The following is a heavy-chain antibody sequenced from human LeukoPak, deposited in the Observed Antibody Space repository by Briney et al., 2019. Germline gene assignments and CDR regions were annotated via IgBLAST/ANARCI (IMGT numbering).Heavy chain of an antibody. CDR2: ISGSGGST. J-gene: IGHJ4*01. V-gene: IGHV3-23*01. Sequence: GGSLRLSCAACGFTFSSYAMSWVRQAPGKGLEWVSAISGSGGSTYYADSVKGRFTISRDNSKNTLYLQMNSLGAEATAVDCCSPWVVVPAAMVPCYWGQGTLVTVSS. CDR3: SPWVVVPAAMVPCY. CDR1: GFTFSSYA. D-gene: IGHD2-2*01.